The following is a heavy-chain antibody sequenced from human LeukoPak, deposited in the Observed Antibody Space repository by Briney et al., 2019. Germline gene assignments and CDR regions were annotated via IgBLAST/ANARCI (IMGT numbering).Heavy chain of an antibody. Sequence: GGSLRLSCAASGFIFSSYWMHWVRQAPGKGLVWVSRINSDGSSTSYADSVKGRFTISRDNAKNTLYLQMNSLRAEDTAVYYCARARYSYGHGGFDYWGQGTLVTVSS. D-gene: IGHD5-18*01. CDR3: ARARYSYGHGGFDY. V-gene: IGHV3-74*01. CDR2: INSDGSST. CDR1: GFIFSSYW. J-gene: IGHJ4*02.